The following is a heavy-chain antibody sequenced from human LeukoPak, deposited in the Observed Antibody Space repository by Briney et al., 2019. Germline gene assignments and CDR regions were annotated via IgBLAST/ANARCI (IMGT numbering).Heavy chain of an antibody. CDR3: ARGIRRGGAAFYFDY. D-gene: IGHD1-26*01. Sequence: GASARVSCKASGYTLTGYYMHWLRQAPGQGLEWMGWINPNSGDTNYAQKFQGRVAMTRDTSISTAYMELSSLKSEDTAVYYCARGIRRGGAAFYFDYWGQGTLVTVSS. CDR2: INPNSGDT. V-gene: IGHV1-2*02. J-gene: IGHJ4*02. CDR1: GYTLTGYY.